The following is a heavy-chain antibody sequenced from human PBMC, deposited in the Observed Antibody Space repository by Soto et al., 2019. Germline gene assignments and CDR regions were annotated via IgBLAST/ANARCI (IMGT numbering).Heavy chain of an antibody. CDR1: GGSVNNANYF. CDR3: ARDADYGGSRGGMDV. D-gene: IGHD4-17*01. Sequence: QVRLEESGPGLVKPSETLSLICSVSGGSVNNANYFWNWIRHHPENGLEWIGYIYYSGSTRYNPSFKTRATLSIYTSKNQLSLRLNSVTVAETAVYFCARDADYGGSRGGMDVWGRGTTVTVSS. V-gene: IGHV4-31*03. CDR2: IYYSGST. J-gene: IGHJ6*02.